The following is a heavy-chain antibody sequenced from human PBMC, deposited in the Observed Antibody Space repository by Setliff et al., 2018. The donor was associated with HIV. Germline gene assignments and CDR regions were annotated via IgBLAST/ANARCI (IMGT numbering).Heavy chain of an antibody. V-gene: IGHV7-4-1*02. CDR1: ADTFTNCL. Sequence: ASVKVSCKASADTFTNCLINWVRQAPGQGLEWMGWINTDSGTPTYAQAFTGRFISSLDTSVSTAFLQITSLKAEDTAVYYCARGDHDVGGDYSNFFDSWGQGTLVTVSS. D-gene: IGHD2-21*01. J-gene: IGHJ5*01. CDR2: INTDSGTP. CDR3: ARGDHDVGGDYSNFFDS.